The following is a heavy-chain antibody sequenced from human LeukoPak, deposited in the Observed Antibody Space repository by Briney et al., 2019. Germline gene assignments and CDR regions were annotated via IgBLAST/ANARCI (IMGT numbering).Heavy chain of an antibody. CDR2: IYYSGST. CDR1: GYSISNGYC. V-gene: IGHV4-38-2*02. D-gene: IGHD3-22*01. J-gene: IGHJ4*02. Sequence: SETLSLTCSVSGYSISNGYCWGWIRQPPGKGLEWIGSIYYSGSTYYNPSLKSRVTISVDTSKNQFSLKLSSVTAADTAVYYCATLGLSSGYYYGVRDYYFDYWGQGTLVTVSS. CDR3: ATLGLSSGYYYGVRDYYFDY.